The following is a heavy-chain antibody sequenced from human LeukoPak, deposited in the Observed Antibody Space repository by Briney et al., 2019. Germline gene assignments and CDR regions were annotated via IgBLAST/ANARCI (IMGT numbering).Heavy chain of an antibody. CDR1: GYSFTSYW. J-gene: IGHJ2*01. CDR3: ARFATRSYWYFDL. Sequence: GESLKISCKGSGYSFTSYWIGWVRQVPVKGLEWMGIIYPGDSDTRYSPSFQGQVTISADKSISTAYLQWSSLKASDTAVYYCARFATRSYWYFDLWGRGTLVTVSS. V-gene: IGHV5-51*01. CDR2: IYPGDSDT.